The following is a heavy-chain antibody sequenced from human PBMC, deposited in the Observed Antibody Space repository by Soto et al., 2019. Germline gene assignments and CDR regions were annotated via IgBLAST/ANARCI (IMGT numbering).Heavy chain of an antibody. D-gene: IGHD6-13*01. V-gene: IGHV4-34*01. J-gene: IGHJ4*02. CDR2: INQSGNT. CDR1: GGSFTGYY. Sequence: SVTLSLTCAVYGGSFTGYYWSWIRQPPGKGLEWIGEINQSGNTNYNPSLKSRVTISVDTSKNQLFLNLTSVTAADTAMYYCARHHVRGRTIAGAAEFWCRETLLAASS. CDR3: ARHHVRGRTIAGAAEF.